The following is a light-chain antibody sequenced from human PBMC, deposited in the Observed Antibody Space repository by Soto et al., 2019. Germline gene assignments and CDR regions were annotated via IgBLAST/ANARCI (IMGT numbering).Light chain of an antibody. V-gene: IGKV3-15*01. J-gene: IGKJ3*01. CDR1: QSVSSN. Sequence: EREMTQPPDTLSGSPGESATLSCMARQSVSSNLASYEQKPGQAPRLLIYGASARAAGIPARFSGSGSGTEFTLPFSSLQSEDFEVYYCQQYNNWPPFFGPGTKVDIK. CDR2: GAS. CDR3: QQYNNWPPF.